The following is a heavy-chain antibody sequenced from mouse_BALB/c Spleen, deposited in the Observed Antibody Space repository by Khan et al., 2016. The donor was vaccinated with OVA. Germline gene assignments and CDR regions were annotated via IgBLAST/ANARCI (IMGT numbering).Heavy chain of an antibody. CDR3: ARVYGGDFDY. CDR1: GYSITTDYA. V-gene: IGHV3-2*02. D-gene: IGHD1-1*01. J-gene: IGHJ2*01. Sequence: VQLKESGPGLVKPSQSRSLTCTVTGYSITTDYAWNWIRQFPGNKLEWMGFISYSGNTKYNPSLKSRISISRETSTNQFYLQLKSVTTEDTARYYCARVYGGDFDYWGQGTTLTVSS. CDR2: ISYSGNT.